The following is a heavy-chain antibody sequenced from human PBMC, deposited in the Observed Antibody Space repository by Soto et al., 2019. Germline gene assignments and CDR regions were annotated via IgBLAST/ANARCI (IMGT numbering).Heavy chain of an antibody. D-gene: IGHD6-19*01. J-gene: IGHJ4*02. Sequence: EVRLLEAGGGLKQPGGSLRLSCAASGFTFKESAMNWVRQAPGKGLEWVASISDTGASTWYAESVRGRLSISRDNSKNTLYLQMNSLRGGDTAVYYCAKGRGSGWAWYFDNWGQGTLVTVSS. CDR2: ISDTGAST. CDR3: AKGRGSGWAWYFDN. CDR1: GFTFKESA. V-gene: IGHV3-23*01.